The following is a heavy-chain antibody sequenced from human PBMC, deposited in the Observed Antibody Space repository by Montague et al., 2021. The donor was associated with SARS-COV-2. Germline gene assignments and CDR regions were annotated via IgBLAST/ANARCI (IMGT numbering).Heavy chain of an antibody. CDR3: ARPLNLYYYGSGSYSSWFDP. CDR2: IYYSGST. Sequence: SETLSLTCTVSGGSISSSSYYWGWIRQPPGKGLEWIGSIYYSGSTYYNPSLKSRVTISVDTSKNQFPLKLSSATAADTAVYYCARPLNLYYYGSGSYSSWFDPWGQGTLVTVSS. CDR1: GGSISSSSYY. V-gene: IGHV4-39*01. D-gene: IGHD3-10*01. J-gene: IGHJ5*02.